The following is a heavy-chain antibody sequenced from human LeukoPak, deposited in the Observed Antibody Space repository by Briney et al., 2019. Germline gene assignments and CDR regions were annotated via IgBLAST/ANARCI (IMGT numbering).Heavy chain of an antibody. CDR1: GGTFSSYT. CDR3: ARGPYPYNWNPPDY. CDR2: IIPILGIA. D-gene: IGHD1-20*01. J-gene: IGHJ4*02. V-gene: IGHV1-69*02. Sequence: SVKVSCKASGGTFSSYTISWVRQAPGQGLEWMGRIIPILGIANCAQKFQGRVTITADKSTSTAYMELSSLRSEDTAVYYCARGPYPYNWNPPDYWGQGTLVTVSS.